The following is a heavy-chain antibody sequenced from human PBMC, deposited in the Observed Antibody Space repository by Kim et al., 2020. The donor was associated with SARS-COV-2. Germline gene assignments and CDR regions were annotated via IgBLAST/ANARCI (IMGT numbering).Heavy chain of an antibody. CDR2: INHSGST. J-gene: IGHJ5*02. CDR1: GGSFSGYY. D-gene: IGHD3-10*01. V-gene: IGHV4-34*01. Sequence: SETLSLTCAVYGGSFSGYYWSWIRQPPGKGLEWIGEINHSGSTNYNPSLKSRVTISVDTSKNQFSLKLSSVTAADTAVYYCAREEGLLWFGRSHSSNWFDPWGQGTLVTVSS. CDR3: AREEGLLWFGRSHSSNWFDP.